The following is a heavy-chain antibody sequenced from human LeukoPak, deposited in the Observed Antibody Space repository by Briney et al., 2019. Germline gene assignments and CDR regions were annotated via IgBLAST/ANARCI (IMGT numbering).Heavy chain of an antibody. CDR2: IWYYGSDK. J-gene: IGHJ4*02. D-gene: IGHD6-13*01. CDR1: GIIFSHHR. CDR3: ARDPAGNRGNFDY. V-gene: IGHV3-33*01. Sequence: GGSLTLTCAASGIIFSHHRMHGARHAPGKGLEGVAGIWYYGSDKYYADSVKGRFTISRDNSKNTLYPQMNRLRVDDTAVDCCARDPAGNRGNFDYWGQGTLVTVSS.